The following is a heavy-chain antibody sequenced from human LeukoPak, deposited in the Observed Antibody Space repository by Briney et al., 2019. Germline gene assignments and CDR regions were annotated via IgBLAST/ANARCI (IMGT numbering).Heavy chain of an antibody. D-gene: IGHD1-7*01. CDR1: GYTFTSYD. CDR3: ARDLELFYYYYGMDV. Sequence: ASVKVSCKASGYTFTSYDINWVRQATGQGLEWMGWMNPNSGNTGYAQKFQGRVTMTRNTSISTAYMELSSLRSEDTSVYYCARDLELFYYYYGMDVWGQGTTVTVSS. CDR2: MNPNSGNT. V-gene: IGHV1-8*01. J-gene: IGHJ6*02.